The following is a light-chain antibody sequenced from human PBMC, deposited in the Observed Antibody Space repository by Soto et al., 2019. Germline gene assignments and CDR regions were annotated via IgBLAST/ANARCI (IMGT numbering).Light chain of an antibody. Sequence: NFMLTQPNSVSEYPGKTVTISCTRSSGSIASNYVQWYQQRPCSAPTTVIYEDNQRPSGVPDRFSGSIDSSSNSASLTISGLKTEDEADYYCQSYDSSNVVFGGGTTLTVL. CDR1: SGSIASNY. CDR3: QSYDSSNVV. J-gene: IGLJ2*01. CDR2: EDN. V-gene: IGLV6-57*04.